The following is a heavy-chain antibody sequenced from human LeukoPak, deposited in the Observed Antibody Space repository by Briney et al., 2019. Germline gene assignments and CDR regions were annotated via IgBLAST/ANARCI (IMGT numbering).Heavy chain of an antibody. V-gene: IGHV1-2*02. CDR2: INPNSGGT. D-gene: IGHD1-26*01. CDR1: GYTFTGYY. J-gene: IGHJ4*02. CDR3: ARSVVGATTGD. Sequence: ASVKVSCTGAGYTFTGYYTDWVRQAPGQGLEWMGWINPNSGGTNYAQKFQGRVTMTRDTSISTAYMELSRLRSDDTAVYYCARSVVGATTGDRGQGTLVTVSS.